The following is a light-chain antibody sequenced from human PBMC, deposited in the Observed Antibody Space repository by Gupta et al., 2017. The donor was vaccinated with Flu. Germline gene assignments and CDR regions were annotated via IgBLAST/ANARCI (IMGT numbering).Light chain of an antibody. CDR1: QTIDTW. CDR3: QQYYTYPST. V-gene: IGKV1-5*03. Sequence: GDTASVTCRASQTIDTWLAWYQQKPGKAPQLLLRKASTLESGVPSRFSGSGSGTDFTLTISSLQPADFATYYCQQYYTYPSTFGQGTKLEIK. CDR2: KAS. J-gene: IGKJ1*01.